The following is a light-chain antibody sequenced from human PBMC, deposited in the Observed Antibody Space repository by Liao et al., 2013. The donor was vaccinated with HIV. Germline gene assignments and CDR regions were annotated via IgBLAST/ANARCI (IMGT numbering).Light chain of an antibody. Sequence: SYELTQPPSVSVSPGQTASITCSGDELGNKFACWYQQRPGQSPVLVIYHNTKRPSGIPERFSGSNSGNTATLTISGTQAMDEADYFCQAWDSSATVVFG. CDR1: ELGNKF. CDR2: HNT. CDR3: QAWDSSATVV. V-gene: IGLV3-1*01. J-gene: IGLJ2*01.